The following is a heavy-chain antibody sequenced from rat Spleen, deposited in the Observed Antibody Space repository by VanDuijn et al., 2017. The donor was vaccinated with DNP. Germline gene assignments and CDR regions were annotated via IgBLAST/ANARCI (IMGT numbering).Heavy chain of an antibody. J-gene: IGHJ2*01. D-gene: IGHD4-3*01. CDR2: ISSGGST. Sequence: QVQLKESGPGLVQPSQTLSLACTVSGFSLTSFPVHWVRQSPGKGLEWIAAISSGGSTYYNSALKSRLSISRDTSKSQVFLKMNSLQTEDTAIYFCTREEPGYRDYFDYWGQGVMVTVSS. CDR1: GFSLTSFP. CDR3: TREEPGYRDYFDY. V-gene: IGHV2-6*01.